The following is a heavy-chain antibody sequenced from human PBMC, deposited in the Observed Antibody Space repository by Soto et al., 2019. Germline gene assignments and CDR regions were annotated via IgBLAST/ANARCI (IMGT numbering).Heavy chain of an antibody. Sequence: PGGSLRLSCAASGFTVSNNYINWVRQAPGKGLEWVSVIYSGGSTYYADSVKGRFTISSDNSKNTLYLQMNSLRAEDTAVYYCARGGPPTSNWFDPWGQGTLVTVSS. D-gene: IGHD1-26*01. CDR1: GFTVSNNY. CDR3: ARGGPPTSNWFDP. V-gene: IGHV3-66*01. J-gene: IGHJ5*02. CDR2: IYSGGST.